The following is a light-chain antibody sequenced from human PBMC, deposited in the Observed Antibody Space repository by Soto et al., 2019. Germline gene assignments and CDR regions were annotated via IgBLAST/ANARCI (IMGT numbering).Light chain of an antibody. CDR1: RDIGDW. CDR3: QQIGSYPFT. V-gene: IGKV1-12*02. J-gene: IGKJ3*01. CDR2: AAS. Sequence: DIPMTQSPSSVSASIGDRIKVTCRASRDIGDWLAWYQQRPGQAPKLLIYAASSLHSGVPSRFSGSGSGTDFTLTISSLPPEDFATYYCQQIGSYPFTFGPGTKVDI.